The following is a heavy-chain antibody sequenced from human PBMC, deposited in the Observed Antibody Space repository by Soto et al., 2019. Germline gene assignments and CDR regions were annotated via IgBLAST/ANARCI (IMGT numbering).Heavy chain of an antibody. CDR1: GYTFTRYA. J-gene: IGHJ5*02. Sequence: ASVKVSCKASGYTFTRYAMHWVRQAPGQGLEWMGWINTGNGNTHYSQKFQGRVTFTRDASATTAYMELSSLTSEDTAVYFCARNVDGFDPWGQGTLVTVSS. CDR3: ARNVDGFDP. V-gene: IGHV1-3*04. CDR2: INTGNGNT. D-gene: IGHD5-12*01.